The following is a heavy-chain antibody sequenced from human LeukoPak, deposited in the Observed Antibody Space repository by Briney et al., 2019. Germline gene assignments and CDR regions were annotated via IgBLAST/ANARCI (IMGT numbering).Heavy chain of an antibody. CDR3: ARENSGSYREFDY. CDR1: GGSISSYY. V-gene: IGHV4-4*07. CDR2: IYTSGST. Sequence: SETLSPTCTVSGGSISSYYWSWIRQPAGKGLEWIGRIYTSGSTNYNASLKSRVSMSVDTSKNQFSLKLSSVTAADTAVFYCARENSGSYREFDYWGRGTLVTVSS. D-gene: IGHD1-26*01. J-gene: IGHJ4*02.